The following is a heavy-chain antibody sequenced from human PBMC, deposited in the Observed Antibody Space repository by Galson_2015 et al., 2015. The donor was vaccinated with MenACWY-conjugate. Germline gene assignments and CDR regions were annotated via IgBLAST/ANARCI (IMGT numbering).Heavy chain of an antibody. CDR1: GLTFSTYP. V-gene: IGHV3-23*01. Sequence: SLRLSCAASGLTFSTYPMSWVRQAPGKGLEWISFISKSGDRTQYADSVKGRFSIFRDNFQNTLYLQMNSLRAEDTAVYYCAKTPLGYYHYVDVWGKGTTVTVSS. CDR2: ISKSGDRT. J-gene: IGHJ6*03. CDR3: AKTPLGYYHYVDV.